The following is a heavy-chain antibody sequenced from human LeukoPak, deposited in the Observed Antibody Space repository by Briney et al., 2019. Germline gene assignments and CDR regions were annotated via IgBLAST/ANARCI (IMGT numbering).Heavy chain of an antibody. D-gene: IGHD6-19*01. Sequence: GGSLRLSCAASGFTFSSYEMNWVRQAPGKGLEWVSYISSTGSTIFYADSVKDRFTISRDNAKNSLYLQMNSLRAEDTAVYYCARDNRIGDSSGWHTRVSFDYWGQGTLVTVSS. V-gene: IGHV3-48*03. CDR2: ISSTGSTI. CDR1: GFTFSSYE. J-gene: IGHJ4*02. CDR3: ARDNRIGDSSGWHTRVSFDY.